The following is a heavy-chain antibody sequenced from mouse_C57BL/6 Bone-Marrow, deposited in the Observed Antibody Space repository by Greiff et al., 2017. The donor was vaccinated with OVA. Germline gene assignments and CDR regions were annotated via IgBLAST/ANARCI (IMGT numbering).Heavy chain of an antibody. CDR2: ISYDGSN. J-gene: IGHJ2*01. CDR3: ARGVSWAYYFDY. V-gene: IGHV3-6*01. D-gene: IGHD3-3*01. Sequence: EVKLMESGPGLVKPSQSLSLTCSVSGYSITSGYYWNWIRQFPGNKLEWMGYISYDGSNNYNPSLKNRISITRDTSKNQFFLKLNSVTTEDTATYYCARGVSWAYYFDYWGQGTTLTVSS. CDR1: GYSITSGYY.